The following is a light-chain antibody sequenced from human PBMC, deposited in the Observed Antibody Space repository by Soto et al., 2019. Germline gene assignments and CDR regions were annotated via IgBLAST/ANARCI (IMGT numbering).Light chain of an antibody. CDR1: SSNIKFNP. V-gene: IGLV1-44*01. J-gene: IGLJ2*01. CDR2: STN. Sequence: QSVLTHPPSASGTPGQRVSISCSGSSSNIKFNPVKWYQQLPGTAPKLLIYSTNQRPSGVPDRFSGSRSGTSASLAISGLQSDDEADYFCAAWDDSLGRVLFGGGTKVTVL. CDR3: AAWDDSLGRVL.